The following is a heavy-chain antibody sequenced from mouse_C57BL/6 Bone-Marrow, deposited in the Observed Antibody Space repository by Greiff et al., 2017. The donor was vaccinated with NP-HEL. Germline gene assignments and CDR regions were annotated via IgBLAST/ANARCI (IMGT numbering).Heavy chain of an antibody. CDR1: GFTFSSYA. V-gene: IGHV5-4*01. Sequence: EVKLMESGGGLVKPGGSLKLSCAASGFTFSSYAMSWVRQTPEKRLEWVANISDGGSYTYYPENVKGRFTISRDKAKHNLYLQMSHLKSEDTAMYYCARDNYGSSYSFDYWGQGTTLTVSS. CDR2: ISDGGSYT. CDR3: ARDNYGSSYSFDY. J-gene: IGHJ2*01. D-gene: IGHD1-1*01.